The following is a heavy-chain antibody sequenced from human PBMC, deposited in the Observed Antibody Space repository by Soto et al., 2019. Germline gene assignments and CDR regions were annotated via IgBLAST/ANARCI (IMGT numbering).Heavy chain of an antibody. CDR3: AHRFVATSLFDS. J-gene: IGHJ4*02. V-gene: IGHV2-5*02. D-gene: IGHD5-12*01. CDR2: IYWDDDK. Sequence: QITLKESGPTLVNPTQTLTLTCTFSGFSLRTYGEGVGWIRQPPGKSLEWLSLIYWDDDKRYNPSLPNRLTITKDTSRNQVVLTMTNMDPVDTATYFCAHRFVATSLFDSWGQGILVTVSS. CDR1: GFSLRTYGEG.